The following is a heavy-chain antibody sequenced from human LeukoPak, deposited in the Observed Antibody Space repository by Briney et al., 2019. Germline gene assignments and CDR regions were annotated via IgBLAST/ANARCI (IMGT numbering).Heavy chain of an antibody. CDR1: GFTFSSYG. J-gene: IGHJ5*02. D-gene: IGHD3-10*01. Sequence: GGSLRLSCAASGFTFSSYGMSWVRQAPGKGLEWVSAISGSSGSTYYADSVKGRFTISRDNSKNTLYLQMNSLRAEDTAVYYCAKVVYYYGSGGGFDPWGQGTLVTVSS. CDR2: ISGSSGST. V-gene: IGHV3-23*01. CDR3: AKVVYYYGSGGGFDP.